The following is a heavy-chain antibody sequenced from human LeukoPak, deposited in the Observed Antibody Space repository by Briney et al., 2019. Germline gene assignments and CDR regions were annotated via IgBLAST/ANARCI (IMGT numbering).Heavy chain of an antibody. CDR3: ARFARGYDSCGPLFDY. CDR2: IYPSGST. J-gene: IGHJ4*02. Sequence: SETLSLTCTVSGGSINNYYLSWVRQPAGKGLEWIGRIYPSGSTNYNPSLKSRVTMSVDTSKNQFSLKLSSVTAADTAVYYCARFARGYDSCGPLFDYWGQGTLVSVSS. D-gene: IGHD3-22*01. V-gene: IGHV4-4*07. CDR1: GGSINNYY.